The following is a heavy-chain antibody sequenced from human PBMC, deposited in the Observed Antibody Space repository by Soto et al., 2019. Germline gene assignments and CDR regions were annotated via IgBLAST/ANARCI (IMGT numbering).Heavy chain of an antibody. V-gene: IGHV3-30-3*01. D-gene: IGHD6-6*01. CDR3: ARDGAARPPPPYGMDV. Sequence: QVQLVESGGGVVQPGRSLRLSCAASGFTFSSYAMHWVRQAPGKGLEWVAVISYDGSNKYYADSVKGRFTISRDNSKNPLLLQKNRLRAEDTAGYYCARDGAARPPPPYGMDVWGQGTTVPVSS. J-gene: IGHJ6*02. CDR2: ISYDGSNK. CDR1: GFTFSSYA.